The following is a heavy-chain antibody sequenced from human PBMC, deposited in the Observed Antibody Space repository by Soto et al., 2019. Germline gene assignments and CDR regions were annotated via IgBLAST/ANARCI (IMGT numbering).Heavy chain of an antibody. D-gene: IGHD3-10*01. CDR2: IIPIFGTA. Sequence: QVLLVQSGTEVKKPESSVKVSCQASGGTSSDYALTWVRQAPGQGLEWMGGIIPIFGTANYAQRFQGRVSITADESSSTAYMELSSLKSEDTAVYYCAGSFKYGSGTFDALDVWGHGTMVMVSS. V-gene: IGHV1-69*01. CDR3: AGSFKYGSGTFDALDV. J-gene: IGHJ3*01. CDR1: GGTSSDYA.